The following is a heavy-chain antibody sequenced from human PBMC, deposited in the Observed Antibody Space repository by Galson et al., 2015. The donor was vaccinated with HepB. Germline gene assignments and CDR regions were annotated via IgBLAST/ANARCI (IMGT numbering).Heavy chain of an antibody. CDR2: IDPSDSYT. V-gene: IGHV5-10-1*01. CDR1: GYSFSSYS. D-gene: IGHD6-13*01. CDR3: ARFKAAVGKVWFDP. Sequence: QSGAEVKKPGESLRISCKGSGYSFSSYSINWVRQMPGKGLEWMGRIDPSDSYTNYSPSFQGRVTISVDKSISTAYLQWSSLKASDTAIYYCARFKAAVGKVWFDPWGQGTLVTVSS. J-gene: IGHJ5*02.